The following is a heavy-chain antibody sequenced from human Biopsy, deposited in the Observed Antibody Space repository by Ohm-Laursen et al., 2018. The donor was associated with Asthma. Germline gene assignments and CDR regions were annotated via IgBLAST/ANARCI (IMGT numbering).Heavy chain of an antibody. V-gene: IGHV3-53*01. J-gene: IGHJ4*02. D-gene: IGHD6-19*01. CDR3: ARGDSSGWSHYYFDY. CDR2: IYSGGGT. Sequence: SLRLSCSASGFTVSSNGMSWVRQPPGKGLEWVSVIYSGGGTFYADSVKGRATISRDISKNTLSLQMDSLRAEDTAVYYCARGDSSGWSHYYFDYWGQGTLVTVSS. CDR1: GFTVSSNG.